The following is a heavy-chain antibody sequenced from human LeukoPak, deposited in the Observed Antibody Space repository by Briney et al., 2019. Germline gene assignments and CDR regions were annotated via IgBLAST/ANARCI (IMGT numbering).Heavy chain of an antibody. CDR1: RGTFSKYA. CDR2: IIPILNIT. J-gene: IGHJ4*02. Sequence: ASVEVSCKASRGTFSKYAISWVRQAPGQGLEWMGRIIPILNITHYAQKFQGRVTIAADKSTSTAYMELSSLRSEDTAMYYCARDDDRAREIDYWGQGTLVTVSS. D-gene: IGHD3-22*01. CDR3: ARDDDRAREIDY. V-gene: IGHV1-69*04.